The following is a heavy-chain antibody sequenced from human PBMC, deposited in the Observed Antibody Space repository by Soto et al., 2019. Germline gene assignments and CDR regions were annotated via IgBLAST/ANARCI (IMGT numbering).Heavy chain of an antibody. V-gene: IGHV3-48*02. CDR3: ARDHGGSTWFVGVYYFFGMDV. J-gene: IGHJ6*02. Sequence: ESGGALVQPGGSLRLSCAASGFIFSDYTMTWVRQAPGRGLEFVSHISSSGDAIFYAESVKGRFTVSRDNAKNSLYLQMNSLRDDDMAVYFCARDHGGSTWFVGVYYFFGMDVWGQGTAVTVSS. CDR2: ISSSGDAI. CDR1: GFIFSDYT. D-gene: IGHD6-13*01.